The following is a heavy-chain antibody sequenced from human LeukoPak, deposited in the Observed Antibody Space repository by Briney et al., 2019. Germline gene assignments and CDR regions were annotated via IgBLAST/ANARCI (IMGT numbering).Heavy chain of an antibody. J-gene: IGHJ4*02. CDR3: ARGMVRGVTELDY. CDR2: IYYSGST. Sequence: SETLSLTCTVSGGSISSYYWSWIRQPPGKGLEWIGYIYYSGSTNYNPSLKSRVTISVDTSKNQFSLKLSSVTAADTAVYYCARGMVRGVTELDYWGQGTLVTVSS. D-gene: IGHD3-10*01. CDR1: GGSISSYY. V-gene: IGHV4-59*01.